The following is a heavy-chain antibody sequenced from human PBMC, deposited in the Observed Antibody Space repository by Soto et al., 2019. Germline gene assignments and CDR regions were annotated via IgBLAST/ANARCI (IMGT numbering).Heavy chain of an antibody. CDR1: GFTFSIYG. J-gene: IGHJ4*02. D-gene: IGHD1-1*01. Sequence: QVQLVESGGGVVQPGRSLRLSCAASGFTFSIYGMHWVRQAPGKGLEWVAVISYDGSNKYYADSVKGRFTISRDNSRNTLCLQVNSLGAEDTAVYYGAKDLEMAHNWSCWGQGTLVTVSS. CDR2: ISYDGSNK. V-gene: IGHV3-30*18. CDR3: AKDLEMAHNWSC.